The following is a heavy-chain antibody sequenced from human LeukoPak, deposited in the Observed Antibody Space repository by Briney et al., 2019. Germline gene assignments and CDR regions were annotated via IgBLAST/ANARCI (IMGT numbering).Heavy chain of an antibody. J-gene: IGHJ4*02. V-gene: IGHV4-34*01. Sequence: SETLSLIRAVYGGSFSGYYWRWIRQPPGKGLEWIGEINHSGSTNYNPSLKSRVTISVDTSKNQFSLKLSSVTAADTAVYYCARSNSGSYCKDWGQGTLVTVSS. D-gene: IGHD1-26*01. CDR2: INHSGST. CDR3: ARSNSGSYCKD. CDR1: GGSFSGYY.